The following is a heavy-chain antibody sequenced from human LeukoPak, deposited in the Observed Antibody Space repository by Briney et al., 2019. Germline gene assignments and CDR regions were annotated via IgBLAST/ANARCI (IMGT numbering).Heavy chain of an antibody. CDR3: AREGADIVVVPAAINNWFDP. V-gene: IGHV1-2*02. J-gene: IGHJ5*02. CDR2: INPNSGGT. Sequence: ASVKVSCKASGYIFTAYCMHWVRQAPGQGLEWMGWINPNSGGTNYAQKFQGRVTMTRDTSISTAYMELSRLRSDDTAVYYCAREGADIVVVPAAINNWFDPWGQGTLVTVSS. CDR1: GYIFTAYC. D-gene: IGHD2-2*02.